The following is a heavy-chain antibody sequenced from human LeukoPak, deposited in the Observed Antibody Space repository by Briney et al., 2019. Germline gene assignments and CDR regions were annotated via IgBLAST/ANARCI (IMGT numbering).Heavy chain of an antibody. Sequence: SETLSLTCTVSGGSISRCHWSWIRQPPGKGLEWIGYIYYTGSTNYNPSLKSRVTISVDTSKNQFSLKLSSVTAADTAVYYCARLRGYYYDYWGQGTQVTVSS. V-gene: IGHV4-59*12. J-gene: IGHJ4*02. CDR2: IYYTGST. CDR3: ARLRGYYYDY. D-gene: IGHD5-12*01. CDR1: GGSISRCH.